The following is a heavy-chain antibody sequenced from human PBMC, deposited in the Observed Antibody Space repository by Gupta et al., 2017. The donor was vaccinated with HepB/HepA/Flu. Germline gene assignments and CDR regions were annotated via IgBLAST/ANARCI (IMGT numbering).Heavy chain of an antibody. D-gene: IGHD3-10*01. CDR2: NSDNGGGS. CDR1: GFPLGSFA. V-gene: IGHV3-23*01. J-gene: IGHJ1*01. Sequence: EVQLLESGGGLVQPGGSLRLSCEASGFPLGSFAMRWVCQVQGKGPECVSGNSDNGGGSYYAGFVKGRFTITRDNSKNTLYLQMNSLRVEDTAVYYCAKVINSGGRPCVQTWGQGTQVTVPS. CDR3: AKVINSGGRPCVQT.